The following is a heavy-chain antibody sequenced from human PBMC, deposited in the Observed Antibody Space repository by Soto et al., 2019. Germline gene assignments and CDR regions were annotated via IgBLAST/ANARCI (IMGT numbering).Heavy chain of an antibody. CDR2: IYPGGSDT. V-gene: IGHV5-51*01. CDR3: ARLTYDSSGYYQPTCDY. Sequence: GESLKISCKGSGYSFTSYWIGWVRQMPGKGLEWMGIIYPGGSDTRYGSSFQGQVTISVDKSMSTAYLQWSGLKASDTAMYYCARLTYDSSGYYQPTCDYWGQGTQVTVSS. CDR1: GYSFTSYW. J-gene: IGHJ4*02. D-gene: IGHD3-22*01.